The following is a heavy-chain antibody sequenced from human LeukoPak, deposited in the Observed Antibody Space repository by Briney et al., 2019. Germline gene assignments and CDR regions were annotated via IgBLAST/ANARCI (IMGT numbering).Heavy chain of an antibody. CDR2: IRYEGSDK. D-gene: IGHD2-2*01. CDR3: AKAASNLLHY. V-gene: IGHV3-30*02. Sequence: GGPLRLSCAASGFTFSSYGMHSVRQAPGKGLERVAFIRYEGSDKYYAESVKGRFTISRDNSKNTLSLQMNSLRAEDTAVYYCAKAASNLLHYWGQGTLVTVSS. CDR1: GFTFSSYG. J-gene: IGHJ4*02.